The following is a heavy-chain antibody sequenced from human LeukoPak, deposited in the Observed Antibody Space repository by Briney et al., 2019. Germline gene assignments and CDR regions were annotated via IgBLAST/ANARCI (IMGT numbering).Heavy chain of an antibody. V-gene: IGHV3-30-3*01. J-gene: IGHJ4*02. Sequence: PGRSLRLSCAASGFTFSSYAMHRVRQAPGKGLEWVAVISYDGSNKYYADSVKGRFTISRDNSKNTLYLRMNSLRAEDTAVYYCASTGSGATTIDCWGQGTLVTVSS. CDR1: GFTFSSYA. CDR2: ISYDGSNK. CDR3: ASTGSGATTIDC. D-gene: IGHD1-26*01.